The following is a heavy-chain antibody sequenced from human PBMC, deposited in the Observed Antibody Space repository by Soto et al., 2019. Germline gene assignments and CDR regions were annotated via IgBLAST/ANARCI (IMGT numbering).Heavy chain of an antibody. Sequence: QVHLVESGGGVVQPGKSLTLSCVVSGFNFTRNDMHWVLQAPGKGLEWVASITSGGGSQYYAVSVKCRFTISRENSRNTLFLQVNSRGPEDTTVYYCAKGPAGATFDCWGQGTLVTVSS. CDR2: ITSGGGSQ. V-gene: IGHV3-30*18. CDR1: GFNFTRND. D-gene: IGHD1-26*01. J-gene: IGHJ4*02. CDR3: AKGPAGATFDC.